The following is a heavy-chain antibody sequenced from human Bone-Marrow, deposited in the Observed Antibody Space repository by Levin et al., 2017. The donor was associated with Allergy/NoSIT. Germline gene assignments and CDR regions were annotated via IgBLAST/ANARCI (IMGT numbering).Heavy chain of an antibody. CDR2: IKSKTGGGTEDYGV. V-gene: IGHV3-15*01. CDR3: CTGLKDQSLLHTFDN. Sequence: PGESLKISCAASGFTFSNAWMSWVRQAPGKGLEWVGRIKSKTGGGTEDYGVDYGAPVKGRFIISRDDSKNTLYLQMNSLKTEDTGVYYCCTGLKDQSLLHTFDNWGQGTLVTVSS. CDR1: GFTFSNAW. D-gene: IGHD2-15*01. J-gene: IGHJ4*02.